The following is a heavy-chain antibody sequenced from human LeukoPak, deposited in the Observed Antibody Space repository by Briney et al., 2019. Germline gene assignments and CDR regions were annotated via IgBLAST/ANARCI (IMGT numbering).Heavy chain of an antibody. Sequence: ASVKVSCKAFGDSLTNYYVHCVRQAPGQGVEWMGEINPSGGSTSYAQKFQGRITVTRDTYTNKVYMDLSSLRSEDTATYYCARGAPTTRIGAGRFDYWGQGSLLTVAS. J-gene: IGHJ4*02. CDR3: ARGAPTTRIGAGRFDY. D-gene: IGHD5-12*01. CDR2: INPSGGST. CDR1: GDSLTNYY. V-gene: IGHV1-46*01.